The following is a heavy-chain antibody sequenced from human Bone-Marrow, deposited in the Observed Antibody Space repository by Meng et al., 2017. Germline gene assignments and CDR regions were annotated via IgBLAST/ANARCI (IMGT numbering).Heavy chain of an antibody. Sequence: GSLRLSCTVSGYSISSGYYWGWIRQPPGKGLEWIGSIYHRGSTYYNPSLKSRVTISVDTSKNQFSLKLSSVTAADTAVYYCARLNYDILTGDYWGQGTLVTVSS. CDR2: IYHRGST. CDR3: ARLNYDILTGDY. D-gene: IGHD3-9*01. J-gene: IGHJ4*02. CDR1: GYSISSGYY. V-gene: IGHV4-38-2*02.